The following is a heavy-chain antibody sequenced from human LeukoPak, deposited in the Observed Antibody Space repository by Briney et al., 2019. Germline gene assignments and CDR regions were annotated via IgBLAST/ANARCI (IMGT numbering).Heavy chain of an antibody. D-gene: IGHD3-22*01. CDR3: ARVGGNYYDSSGYSQFDY. V-gene: IGHV4-30-4*08. CDR1: GGSISSGDYY. Sequence: PSQTLSLTCTVSGGSISSGDYYWCWIRQPPGKGLEWIGYIYYSGSTYYNPSLKSRVTISVDTSKNQFSLKLSSVTAADAAVYYCARVGGNYYDSSGYSQFDYWGQGTLVTVSS. J-gene: IGHJ4*02. CDR2: IYYSGST.